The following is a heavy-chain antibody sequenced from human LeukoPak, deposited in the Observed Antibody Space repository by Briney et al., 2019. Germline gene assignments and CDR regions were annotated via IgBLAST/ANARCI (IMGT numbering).Heavy chain of an antibody. D-gene: IGHD6-19*01. V-gene: IGHV4-34*01. CDR2: INHSGST. CDR3: ARARSGWLFDY. J-gene: IGHJ4*02. CDR1: GESFSGYY. Sequence: SETLSLTCAVYGESFSGYYWSWIRQPPGKGLEWIGEINHSGSTNYNPSLKSRVTISVDTSKNQFSLKLSSVTAADTAVYYCARARSGWLFDYWGQGTLVTVSS.